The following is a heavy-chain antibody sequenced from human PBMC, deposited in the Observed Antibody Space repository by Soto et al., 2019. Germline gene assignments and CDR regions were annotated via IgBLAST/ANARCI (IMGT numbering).Heavy chain of an antibody. V-gene: IGHV1-69*14. CDR2: IVPTVDTS. CDR3: VRVVAIPGYPDN. Sequence: QVQLVQSGAEVRQPASSVKVSCKTSGATFSSYANIWVRQAPGQGLEWMGGIVPTVDTSTYAQKFQGRVTITADKFTNTVYMELSSLRSDDTAVYYCVRVVAIPGYPDNWGQGTLVTVSS. J-gene: IGHJ4*02. D-gene: IGHD5-12*01. CDR1: GATFSSYA.